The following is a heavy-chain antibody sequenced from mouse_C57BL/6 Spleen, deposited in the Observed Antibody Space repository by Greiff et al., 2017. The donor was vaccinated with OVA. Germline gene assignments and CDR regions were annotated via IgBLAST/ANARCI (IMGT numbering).Heavy chain of an antibody. J-gene: IGHJ2*01. CDR1: GFTFSSYG. D-gene: IGHD1-1*01. Sequence: EVKVVESGGDLVKPGGSLKLSCAASGFTFSSYGMSWVRQTPDKRLEWVATISSGGSYTYYPDSVKGRFTISRDNAKNTLYLQMSSLKSEDTAMYYCARVPQFITTVYFDYWGQGTTLTVSS. CDR2: ISSGGSYT. V-gene: IGHV5-6*01. CDR3: ARVPQFITTVYFDY.